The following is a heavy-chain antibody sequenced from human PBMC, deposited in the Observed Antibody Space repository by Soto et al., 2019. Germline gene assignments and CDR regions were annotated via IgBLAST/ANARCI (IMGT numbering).Heavy chain of an antibody. CDR1: GGTISSSGYY. Sequence: SQTLPLTCTVSGGTISSSGYYLDWIRQPPGKGLEGIGSISSAGSTYYNPSLKSGVTISVDTSNNQLSLKLSSVTAADTAVYYCARHGSDCSGGSCYSDYYYGMDVWGQGTTVT. CDR3: ARHGSDCSGGSCYSDYYYGMDV. CDR2: ISSAGST. V-gene: IGHV4-39*01. J-gene: IGHJ6*02. D-gene: IGHD2-15*01.